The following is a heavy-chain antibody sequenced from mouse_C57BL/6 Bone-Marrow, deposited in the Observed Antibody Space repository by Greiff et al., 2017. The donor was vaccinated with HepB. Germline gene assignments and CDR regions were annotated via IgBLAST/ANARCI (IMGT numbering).Heavy chain of an antibody. CDR1: GYTFTSYW. CDR2: IDPSDSYT. Sequence: QVQLQQPGAELVMPGASVKLSCKASGYTFTSYWMHWVQQRPGQGLEWIGEIDPSDSYTNYNQKLKGKSTLTVDKSSSTAYMQLSSLTSEDSAVYYCARWDDCYPWAMDYWVQGTSVTVSS. V-gene: IGHV1-69*01. J-gene: IGHJ4*01. D-gene: IGHD2-3*01. CDR3: ARWDDCYPWAMDY.